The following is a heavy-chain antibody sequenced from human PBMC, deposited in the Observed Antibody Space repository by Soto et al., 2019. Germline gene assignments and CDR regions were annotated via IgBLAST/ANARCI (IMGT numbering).Heavy chain of an antibody. Sequence: QVQLQESGPGLVKPSQTLSLTCTVSGGSISSGGYYWSWIRQHPGKGLEWIGYIYYSGSTYYNPSLKSRVPISVDTSKNPFSLKLSSVTAADTAVYYCARGGRRSPGMDVWGQGTTVTVSS. J-gene: IGHJ6*02. V-gene: IGHV4-31*03. CDR1: GGSISSGGYY. CDR3: ARGGRRSPGMDV. CDR2: IYYSGST.